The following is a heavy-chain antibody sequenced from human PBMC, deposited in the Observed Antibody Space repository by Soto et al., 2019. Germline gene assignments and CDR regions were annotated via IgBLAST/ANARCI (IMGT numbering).Heavy chain of an antibody. D-gene: IGHD2-21*02. V-gene: IGHV1-46*01. CDR1: GYNFIAYY. CDR3: AKYCGGDCRHFDA. CDR2: INPSSGAT. Sequence: QVQLVQSGAEVKKPGSTVKLSCKASGYNFIAYYIYWVRQAPGQGPEWMGMINPSSGATNYGQKFQGRVTVTRDTSTSTAYLELSSLRSEDAAVYYCAKYCGGDCRHFDAWGQGTLVTVSS. J-gene: IGHJ4*02.